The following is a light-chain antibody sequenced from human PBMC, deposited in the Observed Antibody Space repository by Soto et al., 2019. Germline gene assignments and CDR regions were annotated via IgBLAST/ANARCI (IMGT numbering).Light chain of an antibody. CDR1: QSISSW. J-gene: IGKJ2*01. CDR2: KAS. CDR3: QQYKSYPFT. V-gene: IGKV1-5*03. Sequence: DIQMTQSPSTLSASVGDRVTITCRASQSISSWLAWYQQKPGKAPKLLIYKASSLESGVPSRFRGSGSGTEFTLTISRLQPDDFATYYCQQYKSYPFTFGQGTKLEIK.